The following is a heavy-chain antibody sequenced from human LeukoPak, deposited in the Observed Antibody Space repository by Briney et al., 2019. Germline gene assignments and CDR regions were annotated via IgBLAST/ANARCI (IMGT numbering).Heavy chain of an antibody. J-gene: IGHJ5*02. D-gene: IGHD3-22*01. CDR1: GYSISSGYY. CDR2: IYHSGST. V-gene: IGHV4-38-2*02. CDR3: ARVGYYDSGGYYDWFDP. Sequence: SETLSLTCTVSGYSISSGYYWGWIRQPPGKGLEWIGSIYHSGSTYYNPSLKSRVTISVDTSKNQFSLKLSSVTAADTAVYYCARVGYYDSGGYYDWFDPWGQGTLVTVSS.